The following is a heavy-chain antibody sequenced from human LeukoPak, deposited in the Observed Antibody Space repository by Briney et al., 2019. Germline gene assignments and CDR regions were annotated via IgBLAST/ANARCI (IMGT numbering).Heavy chain of an antibody. V-gene: IGHV3-23*01. D-gene: IGHD6-25*01. CDR3: AKHSGYVSDWIDY. J-gene: IGHJ4*02. CDR1: GFTFISYA. CDR2: ITYTDVNA. Sequence: GGSLRLSCAASGFTFISYAMSWVRQAPGKGLEWVSSITYTDVNAYYADSVKGRLTISRDNSKDTLCLQMNSLRAEDTAVYYCAKHSGYVSDWIDYWGQGTLVTVSS.